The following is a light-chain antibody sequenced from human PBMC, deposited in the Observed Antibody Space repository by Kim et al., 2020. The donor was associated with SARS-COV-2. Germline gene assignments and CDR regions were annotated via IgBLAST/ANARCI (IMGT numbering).Light chain of an antibody. CDR3: LQYNDWPPLT. Sequence: SPGERATLSCRASQSVRSNVAWYQQKPGQAPSLLIYGASTRAPGIPARFSGSGSGTEFTLTISSLQSEDFAVYYCLQYNDWPPLTFGGGTKVDIK. V-gene: IGKV3-15*01. J-gene: IGKJ4*01. CDR2: GAS. CDR1: QSVRSN.